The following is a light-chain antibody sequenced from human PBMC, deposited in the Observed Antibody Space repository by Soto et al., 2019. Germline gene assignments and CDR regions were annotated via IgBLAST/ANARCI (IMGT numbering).Light chain of an antibody. CDR2: AAS. J-gene: IGKJ2*01. CDR3: QKSSSIPYT. Sequence: DIQMTQSPSSLSASVGDRVTITCRASQTISTYLNWYQQNPGKAPKLLIYAASNLQNGVPSRFSVTGSRTDFTLTISCLQPEDFATYYCQKSSSIPYTFGQGTQLEIK. CDR1: QTISTY. V-gene: IGKV1-39*01.